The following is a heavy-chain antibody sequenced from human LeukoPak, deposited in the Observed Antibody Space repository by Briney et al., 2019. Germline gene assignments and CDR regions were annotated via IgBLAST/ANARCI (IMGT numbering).Heavy chain of an antibody. CDR1: GFTFSSNW. CDR3: AKDWTPGY. J-gene: IGHJ4*02. V-gene: IGHV3-7*01. Sequence: GGSLRLSCAASGFTFSSNWMSWVRQAPGKGLEWVANIKQDGSEKYYVDSVKGRFTISRDNAKNSLYLQMNSLRAEDTAVYYCAKDWTPGYWGQGTLVTVSS. D-gene: IGHD3/OR15-3a*01. CDR2: IKQDGSEK.